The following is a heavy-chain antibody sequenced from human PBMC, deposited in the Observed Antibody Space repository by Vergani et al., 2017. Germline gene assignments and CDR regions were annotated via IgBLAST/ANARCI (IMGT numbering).Heavy chain of an antibody. CDR1: GYTFTSYG. J-gene: IGHJ5*02. V-gene: IGHV1-18*01. CDR3: ERDLNYRTPGWYNWFDP. CDR2: ISAYNGNT. Sequence: QVQLVQSGAEVKKPGASVKVSCKASGYTFTSYGISWVRQAPGQGLEWMRWISAYNGNTNYAQKLQGRVTMTTDTSTSTAYMELRSLRSDDTAVYYCERDLNYRTPGWYNWFDPWGQGTLVTVSS. D-gene: IGHD5-24*01.